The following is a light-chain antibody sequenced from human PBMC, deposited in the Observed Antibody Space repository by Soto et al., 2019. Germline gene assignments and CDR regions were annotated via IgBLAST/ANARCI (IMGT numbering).Light chain of an antibody. J-gene: IGKJ4*01. V-gene: IGKV1-39*01. CDR2: EAS. CDR1: HNIVTY. CDR3: QKYNSAPLT. Sequence: DIHMAQSPPSLSASVGDRVTITCRASHNIVTYLNWYQQKAGKAPSLLIYEASHLQSGVPFRFFGSGSGTDFTLTISSLQPEDVAAYYCQKYNSAPLTFGGGTKVEIK.